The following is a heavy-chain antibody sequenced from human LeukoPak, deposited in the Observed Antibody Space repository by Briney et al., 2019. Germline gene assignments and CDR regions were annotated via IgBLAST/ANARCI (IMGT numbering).Heavy chain of an antibody. D-gene: IGHD2-21*02. J-gene: IGHJ4*02. Sequence: GGSLRLSCAASGFTFSSYWMHWVRQAPGKGLVWVSRVNTDGRSTTYADSVKGRFTISRDNAKNTLYLQMNSLRAEDTAVYYCARDLRGIVVVTAIDYWGQGTLVTVTS. CDR1: GFTFSSYW. CDR3: ARDLRGIVVVTAIDY. V-gene: IGHV3-74*01. CDR2: VNTDGRST.